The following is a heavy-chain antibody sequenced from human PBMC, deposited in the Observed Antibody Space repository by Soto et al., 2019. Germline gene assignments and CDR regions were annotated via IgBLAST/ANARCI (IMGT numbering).Heavy chain of an antibody. D-gene: IGHD6-19*01. CDR1: GFTFTNYA. V-gene: IGHV1-3*01. Sequence: QVQLVQSGAEVKKPGASVKVSCKASGFTFTNYAMHWVRQAPGQRLEWMGWINAGNGNTKYAQKFQGRVTITRDTSASTAYVELSSLRSEDTAVYYCARDHDLIQEAGTGWFDPWGQGTLVTVSS. J-gene: IGHJ5*02. CDR3: ARDHDLIQEAGTGWFDP. CDR2: INAGNGNT.